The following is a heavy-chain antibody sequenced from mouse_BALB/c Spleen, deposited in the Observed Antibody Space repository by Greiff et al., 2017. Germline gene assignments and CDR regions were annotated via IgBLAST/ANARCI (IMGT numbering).Heavy chain of an antibody. CDR1: GYTFTSYW. D-gene: IGHD2-14*01. Sequence: QVQLKQSGAELAKPGASVKMSCKASGYTFTSYWMHWVKQRPGQGLEWIGYINPSTGYTEYNQKFKDKATLTADKSSSTAYMQLSSLTSEDSAVYYCARSGYDGRWFAGWGQGTLVTVSA. CDR2: INPSTGYT. V-gene: IGHV1-7*01. CDR3: ARSGYDGRWFAG. J-gene: IGHJ3*01.